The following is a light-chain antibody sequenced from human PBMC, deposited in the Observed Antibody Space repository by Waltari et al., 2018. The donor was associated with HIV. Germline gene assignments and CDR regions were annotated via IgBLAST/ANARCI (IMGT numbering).Light chain of an antibody. CDR3: GTWDSSLSAVV. Sequence: QSVLTQPPSVSAAPGQKVTISCSGTISNIGKNYVSWYQQLPGTAPKLLIYDNKKRPSGIPDRFSGSKSGTSATLGITGLQAEDEADYFCGTWDSSLSAVVFGGGTLLTVL. CDR1: ISNIGKNY. CDR2: DNK. J-gene: IGLJ2*01. V-gene: IGLV1-51*01.